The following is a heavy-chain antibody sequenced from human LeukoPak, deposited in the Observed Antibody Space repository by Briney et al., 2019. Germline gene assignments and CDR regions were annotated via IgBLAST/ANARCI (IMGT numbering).Heavy chain of an antibody. J-gene: IGHJ4*02. CDR1: GYTFTSYY. V-gene: IGHV1-46*01. CDR3: ARDGGIVVVPAAMAFDY. D-gene: IGHD2-2*01. Sequence: ASVKVSCKASGYTFTSYYMHWVRQAPGQGLEWMGIINPSGGSTSYAQKFQGRVTMTRDTSTSTVYMELSSLRSEDTAVYYCARDGGIVVVPAAMAFDYWGQGTLVTVSS. CDR2: INPSGGST.